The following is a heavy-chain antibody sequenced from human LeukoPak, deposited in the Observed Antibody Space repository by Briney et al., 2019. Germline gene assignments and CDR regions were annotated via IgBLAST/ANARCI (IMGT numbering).Heavy chain of an antibody. J-gene: IGHJ5*02. CDR2: IRQDGSVK. Sequence: PAGTLSLSCAASGFTFSGHWMTWLRQPPGKGLQWVASIRQDGSVKYYVDSVQGRFMISRDNAMNSLYLQMNSLRAEDTAVYYCARWSHDSFGYYWISSWGQGTLVTVSS. D-gene: IGHD3-22*01. V-gene: IGHV3-7*01. CDR3: ARWSHDSFGYYWISS. CDR1: GFTFSGHW.